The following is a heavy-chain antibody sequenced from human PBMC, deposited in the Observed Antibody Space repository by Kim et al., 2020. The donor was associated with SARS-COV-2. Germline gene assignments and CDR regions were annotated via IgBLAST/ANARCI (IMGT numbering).Heavy chain of an antibody. CDR2: IYYSGST. CDR1: GGSISSGDYY. CDR3: AGSMTTVTHGGVGY. J-gene: IGHJ4*02. D-gene: IGHD4-17*01. Sequence: SETLSLTCTVSGGSISSGDYYWSWIRQPPGKGLEWIGYIYYSGSTYYNPSLKSRVTISVDTSKNQFSLKLSSVTAADTAVYYCAGSMTTVTHGGVGYWGQGTLVTVSS. V-gene: IGHV4-30-4*01.